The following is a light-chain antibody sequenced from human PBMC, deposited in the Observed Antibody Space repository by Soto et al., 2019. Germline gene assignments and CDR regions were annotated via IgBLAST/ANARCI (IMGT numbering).Light chain of an antibody. CDR1: QSISSN. V-gene: IGKV3-15*01. CDR2: RAS. J-gene: IGKJ1*01. Sequence: EIVLTQSPATLSVSPGGRATLSCRASQSISSNLAWYQQKLGQAPRLLIYRASTRATGIPARFSGSGSGTEFTLTISSLQSEDFALYYCHQYENWPQTFGQGTKVDI. CDR3: HQYENWPQT.